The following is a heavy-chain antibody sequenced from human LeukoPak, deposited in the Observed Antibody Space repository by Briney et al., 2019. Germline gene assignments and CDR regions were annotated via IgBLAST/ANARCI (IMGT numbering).Heavy chain of an antibody. CDR2: IYTSGST. CDR3: ARGVSRVLRYFDWLLWPSPFDY. V-gene: IGHV4-4*07. D-gene: IGHD3-9*01. Sequence: SETLSLTCTVSGGSISSYYWSWIRQPAGKGLEWIGRIYTSGSTNYNASLKSRVSMSVDTSKNPFSLKLSSVTAADTAVYYCARGVSRVLRYFDWLLWPSPFDYWGQGTLVTVSS. CDR1: GGSISSYY. J-gene: IGHJ4*02.